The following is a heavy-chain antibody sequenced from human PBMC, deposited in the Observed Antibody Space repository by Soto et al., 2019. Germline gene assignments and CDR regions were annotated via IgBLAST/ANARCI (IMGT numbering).Heavy chain of an antibody. CDR3: ATQITVTTNYYYYGMDV. CDR2: ISYDGSNK. Sequence: QVQLVESGGGVVQPGRSPRLSCAASGFTFSSYGMHWVRQAPGKGLEWVAVISYDGSNKYYADSVKGRFTISRDNSKNTLYLQMNSLRAEDTAVYYCATQITVTTNYYYYGMDVWGQGTTVTVSS. V-gene: IGHV3-30*03. D-gene: IGHD4-17*01. J-gene: IGHJ6*02. CDR1: GFTFSSYG.